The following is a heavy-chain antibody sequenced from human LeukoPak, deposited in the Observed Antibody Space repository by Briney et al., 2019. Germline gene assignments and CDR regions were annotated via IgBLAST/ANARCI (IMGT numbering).Heavy chain of an antibody. CDR3: ARDRTFYDSSGYYYNDAFDI. V-gene: IGHV1-18*01. D-gene: IGHD3-22*01. CDR2: ISAYNGNT. J-gene: IGHJ3*02. CDR1: GYTFTSYG. Sequence: GASVKVSCKASGYTFTSYGISWVRQAPGQGLEWMGWISAYNGNTNYAQKLQGRVTMTTDTSTSTAYMELRSLRSDDTAVYYCARDRTFYDSSGYYYNDAFDIWGQGTMVTVSS.